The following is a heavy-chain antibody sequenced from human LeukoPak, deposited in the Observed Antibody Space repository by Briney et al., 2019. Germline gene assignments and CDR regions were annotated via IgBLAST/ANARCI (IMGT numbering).Heavy chain of an antibody. D-gene: IGHD2-2*01. Sequence: ASVKVSCKGSGYTFTNYWIGWVRQMPGKGLEWMGIIYPGDSDTRYSPSFQGQVTISVDRSISTAYLQWSSLKASDTAMYYCASSSNTNFDYWGQGTLVTVSS. CDR3: ASSSNTNFDY. V-gene: IGHV5-51*01. CDR2: IYPGDSDT. J-gene: IGHJ4*02. CDR1: GYTFTNYW.